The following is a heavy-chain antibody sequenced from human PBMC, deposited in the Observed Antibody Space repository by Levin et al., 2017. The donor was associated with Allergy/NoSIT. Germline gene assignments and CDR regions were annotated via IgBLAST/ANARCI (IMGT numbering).Heavy chain of an antibody. D-gene: IGHD6-13*01. V-gene: IGHV3-30*18. J-gene: IGHJ6*02. CDR3: AKDQGRSWPDYYDYGMDV. Sequence: GMRVVRKAAGKGLEWVAVISYDGSNKYYADSVKGRFTISRDNSKNTLYLQMNSLRAEDTAVYYCAKDQGRSWPDYYDYGMDVWGQGTTVTVSS. CDR2: ISYDGSNK.